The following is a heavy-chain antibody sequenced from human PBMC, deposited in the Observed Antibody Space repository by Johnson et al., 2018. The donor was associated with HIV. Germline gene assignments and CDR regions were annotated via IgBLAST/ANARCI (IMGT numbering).Heavy chain of an antibody. CDR1: GFTFSSYA. V-gene: IGHV3-64*01. D-gene: IGHD2-15*01. J-gene: IGHJ3*02. CDR3: AKNRLPDAGDAFDI. CDR2: ISSNGGST. Sequence: VQLVESGGGLVQPGGSLRLSCAASGFTFSSYAMHWVRQAPGKGLEYVSAISSNGGSTYYANSVKGRFTISRDNSKNTLYLQMGSMRAEDMAVYDCAKNRLPDAGDAFDIWGQGTMVTFSS.